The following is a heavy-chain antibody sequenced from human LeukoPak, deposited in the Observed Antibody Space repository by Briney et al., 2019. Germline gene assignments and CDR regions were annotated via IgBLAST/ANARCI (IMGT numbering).Heavy chain of an antibody. CDR2: IYYSGST. CDR3: ARQGGNAPDY. V-gene: IGHV4-39*01. CDR1: GGSISSSSYY. D-gene: IGHD1-1*01. J-gene: IGHJ4*02. Sequence: SETLSLTCTVSGGSISSSSYYWGWIRKPPGKGLEWIGRIYYSGSTYYNPSLKSRVTISVDTSKNQFSLKLSSVTAADTAVYYCARQGGNAPDYWGQGTLVTVSS.